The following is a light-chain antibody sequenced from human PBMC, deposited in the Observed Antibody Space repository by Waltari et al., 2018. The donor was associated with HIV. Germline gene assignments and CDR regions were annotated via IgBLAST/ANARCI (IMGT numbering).Light chain of an antibody. CDR1: QSISSW. Sequence: DIQMTQSPSTLSASVGDRVTITCRASQSISSWLDWYQQKPGEAPKLLINKASSLESGVPSRFSGSGSGTEFTLTISSLQPDDFATYYCQQSRTFGQGTKVDIK. CDR3: QQSRT. V-gene: IGKV1-5*03. CDR2: KAS. J-gene: IGKJ1*01.